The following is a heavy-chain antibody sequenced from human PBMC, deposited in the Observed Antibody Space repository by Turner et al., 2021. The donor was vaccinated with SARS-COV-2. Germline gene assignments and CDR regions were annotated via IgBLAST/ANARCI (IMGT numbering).Heavy chain of an antibody. Sequence: QVPLVESGGGVVQPGGSLPLPCAASGFSFSSYAMHWVRQSPEKGLEWVAIIWNDGSNKYYANSVKGRFTVSRDNSQNTLFLHMSALRVDDTAVYHCARAFGSGSFLLDYWGQGTQVTVSS. CDR1: GFSFSSYA. D-gene: IGHD3-10*01. J-gene: IGHJ4*02. V-gene: IGHV3-33*01. CDR3: ARAFGSGSFLLDY. CDR2: IWNDGSNK.